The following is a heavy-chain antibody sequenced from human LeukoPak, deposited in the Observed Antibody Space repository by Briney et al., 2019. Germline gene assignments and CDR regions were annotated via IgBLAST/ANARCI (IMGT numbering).Heavy chain of an antibody. CDR2: MNPNSGNT. V-gene: IGHV1-8*01. Sequence: ASVKVSCKASGYTFTSYDINWVRQATGQGLEWMGWMNPNSGNTGYAQKSQGRVTMTTDTSTSTAYMELRSLRSDDTAVYYCARSLAAAGTKYFDYWGQGTLVTVSS. D-gene: IGHD6-13*01. J-gene: IGHJ4*02. CDR3: ARSLAAAGTKYFDY. CDR1: GYTFTSYD.